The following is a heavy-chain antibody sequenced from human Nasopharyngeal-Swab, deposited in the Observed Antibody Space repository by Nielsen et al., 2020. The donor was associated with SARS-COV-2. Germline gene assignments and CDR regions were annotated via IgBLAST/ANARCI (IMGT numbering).Heavy chain of an antibody. CDR3: AAPYCSSTSCRDGFDI. CDR1: GYTFTSYG. J-gene: IGHJ3*02. V-gene: IGHV1-18*01. CDR2: ISAYNGNT. Sequence: ASVKVSCKASGYTFTSYGISWVRQAPGQGLEWMGWISAYNGNTNYAQKLQGRVTMTTDTSTSTAYMELSSLRSEDTAVYYCAAPYCSSTSCRDGFDIWGQGTMVTVSS. D-gene: IGHD2-2*01.